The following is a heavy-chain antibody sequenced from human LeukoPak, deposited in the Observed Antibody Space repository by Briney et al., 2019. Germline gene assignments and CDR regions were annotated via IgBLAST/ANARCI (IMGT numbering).Heavy chain of an antibody. CDR3: ARVITMIVVGRAFDI. D-gene: IGHD3-22*01. J-gene: IGHJ3*02. CDR2: IYYSGST. Sequence: ETLSLTCTVSGGSISSYYWSWIRQPPGKGLEWIGYIYYSGSTNYNPSLKSRVTISVDTSKNQFSLKLSSVTAADTAVYYCARVITMIVVGRAFDIWGQGTMVTVSS. V-gene: IGHV4-59*01. CDR1: GGSISSYY.